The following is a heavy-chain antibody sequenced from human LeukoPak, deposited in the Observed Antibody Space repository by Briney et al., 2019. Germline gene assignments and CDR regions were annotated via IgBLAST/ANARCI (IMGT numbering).Heavy chain of an antibody. J-gene: IGHJ4*02. CDR3: ARVGSGYSYGSGFDY. V-gene: IGHV4-59*01. D-gene: IGHD5-18*01. CDR1: GGSISSYY. Sequence: SETLSLTCTVSGGSISSYYWSWIRQPPGKGLEWIGYIYYSGSTNYNPSLKSRVTISVDTSKNQFSLKLSSVTAADTAVYYCARVGSGYSYGSGFDYWGQGTLVTVSS. CDR2: IYYSGST.